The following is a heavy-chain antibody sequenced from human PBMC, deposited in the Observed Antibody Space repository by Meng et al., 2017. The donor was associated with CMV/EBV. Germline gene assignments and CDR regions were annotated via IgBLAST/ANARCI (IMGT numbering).Heavy chain of an antibody. Sequence: GESLKISCAASGFTFSSYSMNWVRQAPGKGLEWVSSISSSSSYIYYADSVKGRFTISRDNAKNSLYLQTNSLRAEDTAVYYCASALSIAVAGTRHPTGDYWGQGTLVTVSS. V-gene: IGHV3-21*01. CDR1: GFTFSSYS. J-gene: IGHJ4*02. CDR2: ISSSSSYI. CDR3: ASALSIAVAGTRHPTGDY. D-gene: IGHD6-19*01.